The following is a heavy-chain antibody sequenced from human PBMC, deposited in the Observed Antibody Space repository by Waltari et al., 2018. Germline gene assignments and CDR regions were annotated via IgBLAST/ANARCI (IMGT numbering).Heavy chain of an antibody. D-gene: IGHD2-2*01. Sequence: EVQLVESGGGLVQPGGSLRLSCAASGFTFSMYWMHWVRQTPGKGLLWVSPSSSDGSYTEYADSVKGRFTISRDNAKNTLYLQMNSLRAEDTAGYYCARGTRYQLLSWGQGTLVTVSS. J-gene: IGHJ5*02. CDR1: GFTFSMYW. CDR3: ARGTRYQLLS. CDR2: SSSDGSYT. V-gene: IGHV3-74*01.